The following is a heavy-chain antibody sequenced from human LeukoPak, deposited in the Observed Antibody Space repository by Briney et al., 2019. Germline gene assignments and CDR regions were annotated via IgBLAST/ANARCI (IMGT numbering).Heavy chain of an antibody. V-gene: IGHV1-46*01. CDR1: GDTFTSYY. J-gene: IGHJ3*02. Sequence: GASVKVSCKASGDTFTSYYMHWVRQAPGQGLEWMGIINPSGDSTSSAQTFQGRVTMTRDMSTSTVYMALSSLRTEDTAVNYCARGRHSYESSDYYYEGDAFDIWGQGTMVTVSS. CDR2: INPSGDST. D-gene: IGHD3-22*01. CDR3: ARGRHSYESSDYYYEGDAFDI.